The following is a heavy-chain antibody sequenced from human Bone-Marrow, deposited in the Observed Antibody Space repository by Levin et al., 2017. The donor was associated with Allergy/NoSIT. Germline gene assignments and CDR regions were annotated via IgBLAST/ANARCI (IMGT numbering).Heavy chain of an antibody. D-gene: IGHD2-15*01. CDR3: AGSPPPGPAPSLDH. V-gene: IGHV1-2*02. J-gene: IGHJ4*02. CDR1: GYTFNFYL. CDR2: IRPDSGDT. Sequence: GASVKVSCKASGYTFNFYLVHWVRQAPGQGLEWMGWIRPDSGDTSLAQKFQGRVTMTRDTSLNTAFMELTSLRSHDTAVYFCAGSPPPGPAPSLDHWGQGTMVTVS.